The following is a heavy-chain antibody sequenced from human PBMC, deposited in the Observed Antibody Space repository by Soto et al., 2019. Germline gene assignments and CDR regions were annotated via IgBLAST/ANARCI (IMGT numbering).Heavy chain of an antibody. J-gene: IGHJ6*02. CDR1: GFTFSSYD. D-gene: IGHD1-1*01. CDR2: IGTAGDT. Sequence: GGSLRLSCAASGFTFSSYDIHWVRQATGKGLEWVSAIGTAGDTYYPGSVKGRFTISRENAKNSLYLQMNSLRAEDTAVYYCARWAERNYGYYGMDVWGQGTTVTVSS. V-gene: IGHV3-13*01. CDR3: ARWAERNYGYYGMDV.